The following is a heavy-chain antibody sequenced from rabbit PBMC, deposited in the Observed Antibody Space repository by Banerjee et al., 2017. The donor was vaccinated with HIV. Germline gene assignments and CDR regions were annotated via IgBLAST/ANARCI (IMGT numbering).Heavy chain of an antibody. V-gene: IGHV1S40*01. D-gene: IGHD4-1*01. CDR1: GFTISSRYY. CDR3: ARDLDGVIGWNFGW. CDR2: IYAGSSGTT. J-gene: IGHJ3*01. Sequence: QSLQESGGGLFQPGGSLALTCKASGFTISSRYYMCWVRQAPGKGLEWIACIYAGSSGTTYYASWAKGRFTISKPSSTTVTLQMTSLTAADTATYFCARDLDGVIGWNFGWWGQGTLVTVS.